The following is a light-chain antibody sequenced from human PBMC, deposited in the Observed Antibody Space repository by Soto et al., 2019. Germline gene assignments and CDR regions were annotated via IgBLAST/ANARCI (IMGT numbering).Light chain of an antibody. CDR3: QQRSKWPLT. Sequence: EIVLTQSPATLSLSPGERATLSCRASQSVSSYLAWYQQKPGQAPRLLIYDATNRATGIPGRFSGSGSGTDFTLTISSLEPEDFAVYSCQQRSKWPLTFGGGTKVEIK. CDR2: DAT. V-gene: IGKV3-11*01. J-gene: IGKJ4*01. CDR1: QSVSSY.